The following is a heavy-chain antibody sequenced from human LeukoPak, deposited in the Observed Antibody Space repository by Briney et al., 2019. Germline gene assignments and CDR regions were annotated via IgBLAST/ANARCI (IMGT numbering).Heavy chain of an antibody. CDR3: ARAQYVHISGFYPGY. CDR2: INHSGST. Sequence: PSETLSLTCAVYGGSFSCYYWNWIRQPPGKGLEWIGEINHSGSTNYNPSLRSRVTISVDTSKSQFSLKLSSVTAADTAVYYCARAQYVHISGFYPGYWGQGTLVTVSS. V-gene: IGHV4-34*01. J-gene: IGHJ4*02. D-gene: IGHD5-12*01. CDR1: GGSFSCYY.